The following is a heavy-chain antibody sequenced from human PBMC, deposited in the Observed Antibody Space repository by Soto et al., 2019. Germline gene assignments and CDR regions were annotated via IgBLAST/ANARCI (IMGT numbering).Heavy chain of an antibody. CDR2: ISSSSSYT. CDR3: ARDGRYCSGGSCASNLYFQH. Sequence: QVQLVESGGGVVKPGGSLRLSCAASGFTFSDYDMSWIRQAPGKGLEWVSDISSSSSYTNYADSVKGRFTISSDNAKNSLYLQMNSLRVEDTDVYYCARDGRYCSGGSCASNLYFQHWGQGTLVTVSS. V-gene: IGHV3-11*05. CDR1: GFTFSDYD. J-gene: IGHJ1*01. D-gene: IGHD2-15*01.